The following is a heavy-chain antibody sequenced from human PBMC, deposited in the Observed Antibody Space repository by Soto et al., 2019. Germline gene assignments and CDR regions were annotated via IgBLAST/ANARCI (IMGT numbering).Heavy chain of an antibody. Sequence: QVQLQESGPGLVKPSQTLSLTCTVSGGSISSGDHYWSWIRQPPGKGLEYIGHIYYSGSTYFNPSLKSRLTISIDTSKSQFSLKLSSGTAADTAVYYCARDNFWSGPGGFDYWGQGTPVTVSS. CDR1: GGSISSGDHY. D-gene: IGHD3-3*01. CDR3: ARDNFWSGPGGFDY. V-gene: IGHV4-30-4*01. CDR2: IYYSGST. J-gene: IGHJ4*02.